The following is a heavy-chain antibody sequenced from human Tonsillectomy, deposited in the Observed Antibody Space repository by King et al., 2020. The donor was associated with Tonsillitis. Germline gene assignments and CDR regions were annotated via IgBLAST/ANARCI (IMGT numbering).Heavy chain of an antibody. CDR3: ATLSTDGPYFFDY. CDR1: GFTFSTYA. CDR2: ISDDGSNK. D-gene: IGHD1-1*01. Sequence: QLVESGGGVVQPGRSLRLSCAASGFTFSTYAMHWVRQAPGKGLEWVAAISDDGSNKYYANSVKGRFTISRDNSKNTLYLQVNSLRPDDTAVFYCATLSTDGPYFFDYWGQGTLLTVSS. J-gene: IGHJ4*02. V-gene: IGHV3-30-3*01.